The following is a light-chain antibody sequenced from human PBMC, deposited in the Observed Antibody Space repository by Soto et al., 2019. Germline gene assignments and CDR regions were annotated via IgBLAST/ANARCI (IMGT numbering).Light chain of an antibody. CDR2: AAS. CDR1: QSINWY. J-gene: IGKJ1*01. V-gene: IGKV1-39*01. CDR3: QEYNSHWT. Sequence: DIQMSQSPSSLSASVGDRVTITCRASQSINWYLNWYQQXPGKAPNILIYAASSFQSGVPSRFSGSGSGTDFTLTISSLQPDDFATYYCQEYNSHWTFGQGTKVDIK.